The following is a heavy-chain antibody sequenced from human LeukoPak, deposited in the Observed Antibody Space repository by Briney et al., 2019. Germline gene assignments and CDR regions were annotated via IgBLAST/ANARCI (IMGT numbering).Heavy chain of an antibody. D-gene: IGHD2-2*02. V-gene: IGHV1-2*02. CDR3: AREMGVVPTAIPTVDS. CDR1: GYTFTGHF. CDR2: IEPKSGGT. J-gene: IGHJ4*02. Sequence: ASVKVSCTASGYTFTGHFMHWVRQAHGQGLEWMGWIEPKSGGTHYGHKFQGRVTMTRDMSMSTAYMELSRLKADDTAVYYCAREMGVVPTAIPTVDSWGQGTLVTVSS.